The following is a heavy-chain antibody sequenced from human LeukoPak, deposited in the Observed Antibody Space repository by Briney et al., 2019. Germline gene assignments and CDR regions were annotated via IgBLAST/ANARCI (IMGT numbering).Heavy chain of an antibody. CDR3: ARDQRYSGYVDY. J-gene: IGHJ4*02. Sequence: GGSLRLSCAASGFTFSSYWMHWVRQAPGKGLVWVSRINTDGSSTSYADSVKGRFTISRDNAKNTLYLQMNSLRAEDTAVYYCARDQRYSGYVDYWGQGTLVTVSS. CDR1: GFTFSSYW. CDR2: INTDGSST. D-gene: IGHD5-12*01. V-gene: IGHV3-74*01.